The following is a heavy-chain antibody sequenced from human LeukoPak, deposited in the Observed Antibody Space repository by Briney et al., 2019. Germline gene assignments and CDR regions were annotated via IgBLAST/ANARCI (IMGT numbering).Heavy chain of an antibody. CDR1: GGSISSGNYY. Sequence: SETLSLTCTVSGGSISSGNYYWGWIRQPPGKGLEWIGSISHSGSTYYNAPLKSRVRISVDTSKNQFSLKLSSVTAADTAVYYCARDLGDYWSGFRSYFFDYWGQGTLVTVSS. D-gene: IGHD3-3*01. V-gene: IGHV4-39*07. J-gene: IGHJ4*02. CDR2: ISHSGST. CDR3: ARDLGDYWSGFRSYFFDY.